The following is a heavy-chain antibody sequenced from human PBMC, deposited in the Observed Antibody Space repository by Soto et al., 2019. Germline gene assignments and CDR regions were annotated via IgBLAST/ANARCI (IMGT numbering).Heavy chain of an antibody. CDR3: ARDGDYYGMDV. V-gene: IGHV3-49*04. J-gene: IGHJ6*02. D-gene: IGHD3-3*01. CDR2: TTSQSYGGTT. Sequence: EVQLVESGGGVVESGRSLRLSCTFSGFTCSDHALTWVRQAPGKGLEWVAFTTSQSYGGTTEYAASVKGRFSISRDDSKNIAYLQMNSLQTADTAIYYCARDGDYYGMDVWGQGTTVTVSS. CDR1: GFTCSDHA.